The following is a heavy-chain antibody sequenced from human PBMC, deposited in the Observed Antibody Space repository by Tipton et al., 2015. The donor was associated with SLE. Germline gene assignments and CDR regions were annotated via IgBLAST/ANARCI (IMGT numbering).Heavy chain of an antibody. Sequence: TLSLTCTVSGGSISSGDYYWSWIRQPPGKGLEWIGYIYYSGSTYYNPSLKSRVTISVDTSKNQFSLKLSSVTAADTAVYYCARVREVPGAFDIWGQGTMVTVSS. D-gene: IGHD1-26*01. CDR2: IYYSGST. CDR3: ARVREVPGAFDI. J-gene: IGHJ3*02. V-gene: IGHV4-30-4*08. CDR1: GGSISSGDYY.